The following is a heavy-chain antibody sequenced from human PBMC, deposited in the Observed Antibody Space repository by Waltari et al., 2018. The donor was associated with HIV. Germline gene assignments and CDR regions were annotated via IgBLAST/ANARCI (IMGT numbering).Heavy chain of an antibody. CDR2: ISYDGSSE. Sequence: QEHLVESGGAVVQPGSYLRLSCGAFGFTFSSYNLFLVRQAPGKGLDWVAVISYDGSSENYADFVKGRFPISRDNSENTLYLQMHHLRPEHTAVYYCARGGKYGDYQYYFDSWGQGTLVTVSP. CDR1: GFTFSSYN. D-gene: IGHD4-17*01. CDR3: ARGGKYGDYQYYFDS. J-gene: IGHJ4*02. V-gene: IGHV3-30-3*01.